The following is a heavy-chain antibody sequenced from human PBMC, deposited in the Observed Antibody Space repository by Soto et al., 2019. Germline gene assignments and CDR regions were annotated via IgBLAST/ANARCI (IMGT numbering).Heavy chain of an antibody. J-gene: IGHJ4*02. CDR2: ITAYNGNT. Sequence: QVQLVQSGAEVKKPGASVKVSCKASGYTFTSYGISWVRQAPGQGLEWMGWITAYNGNTNYAQKLQGRVTMTTDTSASTACMELRSLRPDDTAVYYCAKRRGYSNGEFDYWGQGTLVSVSS. V-gene: IGHV1-18*01. D-gene: IGHD5-18*01. CDR3: AKRRGYSNGEFDY. CDR1: GYTFTSYG.